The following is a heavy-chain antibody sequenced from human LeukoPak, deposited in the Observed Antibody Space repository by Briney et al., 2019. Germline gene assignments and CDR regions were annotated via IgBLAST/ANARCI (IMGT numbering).Heavy chain of an antibody. J-gene: IGHJ4*02. CDR1: GYTFTSYG. V-gene: IGHV1-18*01. Sequence: ASVKVSCKASGYTFTSYGISWVRQAPGQGLEWMGWISAYNGNTNYAQKLQGRVTVTRDTSTSTVHMELSGLRSEDTAVCYCARDQEAFDYWGQGTLVTVSS. CDR3: ARDQEAFDY. CDR2: ISAYNGNT.